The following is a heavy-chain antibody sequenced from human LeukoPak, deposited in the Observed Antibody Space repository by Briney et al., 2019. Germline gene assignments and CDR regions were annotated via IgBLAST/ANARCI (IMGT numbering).Heavy chain of an antibody. CDR2: INWNGGST. V-gene: IGHV3-20*04. CDR3: ARARIAMVRGVIGLNWFDP. Sequence: GGSLRLSCAASGFTFSTYSMNWVRQAPGKGLEWVSGINWNGGSTGYADSMKGRFTISRDNAKNSLYLQMNSLRAEDTAVYYCARARIAMVRGVIGLNWFDPWGQGTLVTVSS. J-gene: IGHJ5*02. D-gene: IGHD3-10*01. CDR1: GFTFSTYS.